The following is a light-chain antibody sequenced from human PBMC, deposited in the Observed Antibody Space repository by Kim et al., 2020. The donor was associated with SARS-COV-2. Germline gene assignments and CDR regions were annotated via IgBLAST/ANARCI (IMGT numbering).Light chain of an antibody. Sequence: ESPGKTASITCSGNKLVDKYACWYQQKPGQSPVLVIYQDSKRPSGIPERFSGSNSGNTATLTISGTQAMDEADYYCQAWDSSTGVFGGGTQLTVL. CDR1: KLVDKY. J-gene: IGLJ2*01. CDR3: QAWDSSTGV. V-gene: IGLV3-1*01. CDR2: QDS.